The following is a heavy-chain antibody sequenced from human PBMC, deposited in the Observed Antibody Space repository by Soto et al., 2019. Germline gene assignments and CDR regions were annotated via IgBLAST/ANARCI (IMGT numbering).Heavy chain of an antibody. J-gene: IGHJ2*01. Sequence: QVQLQESGPGRVKPSQTLSLTCSVSGGSISSGGYYWSWIRPHPGQGLEWIGHMCYSRSTYYSPSLKSRAAISLHTSKNHFSLNMSSVTAADTAVYYCASLKMVLVVSHFDLWGRGTLVTVSS. CDR2: MCYSRST. V-gene: IGHV4-31*03. CDR1: GGSISSGGYY. CDR3: ASLKMVLVVSHFDL. D-gene: IGHD2-21*01.